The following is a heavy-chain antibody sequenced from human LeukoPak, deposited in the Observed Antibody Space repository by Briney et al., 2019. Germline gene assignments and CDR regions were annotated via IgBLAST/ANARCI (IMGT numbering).Heavy chain of an antibody. CDR3: ARVTTSSYSSSWYWGVDV. CDR2: ISAYNGNT. CDR1: GYTFTSYG. J-gene: IGHJ6*02. V-gene: IGHV1-18*01. D-gene: IGHD6-13*01. Sequence: ASVKVSCKASGYTFTSYGISWVRQAPGQGLEWMGWISAYNGNTNYAQKLQGRVTMTTDTSTSTAYMELRSLRSDDTAVYYCARVTTSSYSSSWYWGVDVWGQGTTVTVSS.